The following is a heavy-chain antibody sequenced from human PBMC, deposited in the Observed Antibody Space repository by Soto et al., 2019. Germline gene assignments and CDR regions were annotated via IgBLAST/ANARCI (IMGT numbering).Heavy chain of an antibody. D-gene: IGHD6-6*01. J-gene: IGHJ3*01. CDR1: GFSLTTRGVG. CDR3: AHSYSSSPDDGFDV. CDR2: IYWDDDE. Sequence: QITLKESGQTLVKTTQMLTLTCTFSGFSLTTRGVGVGWIRQPPGEALEWLALIYWDDDERYSPSLRSRLTITKHTSKNQVVLTMTNMEPVDTGTYYCAHSYSSSPDDGFDVWGQGTRVTVSS. V-gene: IGHV2-5*02.